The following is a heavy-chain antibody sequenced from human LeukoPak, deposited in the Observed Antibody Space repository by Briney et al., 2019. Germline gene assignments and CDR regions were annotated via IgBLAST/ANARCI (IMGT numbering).Heavy chain of an antibody. Sequence: GGSLRLSCSASGFTFTSHVMHWVRQAPGKGLQYVSGTSMNVQTTYYAGSVKGRFTISRDSSKNTVYLQMNSLTAEDTAVYYCVREGLERRTNFDHWGQGTLVSVSS. J-gene: IGHJ4*02. D-gene: IGHD1-1*01. CDR1: GFTFTSHV. V-gene: IGHV3-64D*06. CDR2: TSMNVQTT. CDR3: VREGLERRTNFDH.